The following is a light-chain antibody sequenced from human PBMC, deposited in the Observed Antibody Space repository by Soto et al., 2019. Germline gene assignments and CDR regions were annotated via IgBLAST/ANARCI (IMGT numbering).Light chain of an antibody. V-gene: IGKV1-39*01. CDR2: GAS. CDR3: QHSYYTPWT. J-gene: IGKJ1*01. CDR1: QPISTF. Sequence: EIQMTQSPSSLSASLGDRVTITCRASQPISTFLNWYQQKTGRAPKLLIYGASTLHSGVPSRFSGSGSGTDFTLTISSLRPEDFATYYCQHSYYTPWTFGQGTKVDIK.